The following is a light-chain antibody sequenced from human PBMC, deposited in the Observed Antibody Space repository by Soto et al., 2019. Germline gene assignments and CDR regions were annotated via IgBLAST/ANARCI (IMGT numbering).Light chain of an antibody. CDR3: QQRYNRPPYT. CDR2: DSS. V-gene: IGKV3-11*01. CDR1: QTVSSY. J-gene: IGKJ2*01. Sequence: EIVLTQSPVTLSLSPGERATLSCRASQTVSSYVAWYQQRHGQAPRLVIYDSSNRAPGVPARFSGSGSGTQFTLTISSLEPDDSAVYYCQQRYNRPPYTFGQGTKLEIK.